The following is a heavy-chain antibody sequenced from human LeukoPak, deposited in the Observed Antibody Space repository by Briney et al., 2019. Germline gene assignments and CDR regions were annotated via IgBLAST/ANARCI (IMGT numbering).Heavy chain of an antibody. CDR1: GDSVCSKNGA. V-gene: IGHV6-1*01. Sequence: SQPLSLTCAISGDSVCSKNGAWNWIRQSPSRGLEWLGRKYYRSKWYDDYAESLKGRITISPDTSKNQFSLKLSSVTAADTAVYYCARGEGWFDPWGQGTLVTVSS. J-gene: IGHJ5*02. CDR3: ARGEGWFDP. CDR2: KYYRSKWYD. D-gene: IGHD1-26*01.